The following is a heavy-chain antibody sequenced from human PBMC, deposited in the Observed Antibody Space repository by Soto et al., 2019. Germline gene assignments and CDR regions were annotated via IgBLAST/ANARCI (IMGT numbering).Heavy chain of an antibody. CDR1: GGSISSGGYS. V-gene: IGHV4-30-2*01. D-gene: IGHD1-26*01. CDR2: IYHSGST. CDR3: ARERKIVGATLVDY. Sequence: SETLSLTCAVSGGSISSGGYSWSWIRQPPGKGLEWIGYIYHSGSTYYNPSLKSRVTISVDTSKDQFSLKLSSVTAADTAVYYCARERKIVGATLVDYWGQGTLVTVSS. J-gene: IGHJ4*02.